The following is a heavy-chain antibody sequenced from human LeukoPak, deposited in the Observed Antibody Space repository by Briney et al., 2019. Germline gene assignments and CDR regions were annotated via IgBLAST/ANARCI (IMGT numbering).Heavy chain of an antibody. V-gene: IGHV3-30*03. J-gene: IGHJ4*02. CDR2: ISYDGSNK. D-gene: IGHD3-10*01. CDR1: GFTFRSYG. Sequence: GGSLRLSCAASGFTFRSYGMHWVRQAPGRGLDWVAVISYDGSNKYYADSVKGRFTISRDNSKNTLYLQMNSLRAEDTAVYYCARLSRDYGSGSYVDYWGQGTLVTVSS. CDR3: ARLSRDYGSGSYVDY.